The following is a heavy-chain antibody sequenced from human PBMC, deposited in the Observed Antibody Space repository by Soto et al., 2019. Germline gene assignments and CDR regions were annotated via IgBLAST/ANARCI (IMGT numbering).Heavy chain of an antibody. D-gene: IGHD2-2*02. CDR3: VKGRCRYNTCYTVPLAG. CDR1: GFDFSAYA. CDR2: INDNGDDK. J-gene: IGHJ4*02. V-gene: IGHV3-64D*06. Sequence: PGGSLRLSCSASGFDFSAYAMHLVRQAPEKRLEYSSSINDNGDDKYYTQCVERRFTISRDNSKNTLFLHMTSLRPEDTAHYHCVKGRCRYNTCYTVPLAGWGQGTLVT.